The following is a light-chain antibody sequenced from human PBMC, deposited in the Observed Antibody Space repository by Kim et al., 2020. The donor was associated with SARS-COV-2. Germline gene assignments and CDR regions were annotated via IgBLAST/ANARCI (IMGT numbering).Light chain of an antibody. CDR3: AAWDDSLNGWV. CDR1: RSNIGSNT. CDR2: SNN. J-gene: IGLJ3*02. V-gene: IGLV1-44*01. Sequence: GQRVTIACSGSRSNIGSNTVNWYQQLPGTAPKLLIYSNNQRPSGVPDRFSGSKSGTAASLAISGLQSEDEADYYCAAWDDSLNGWVFGGGTKLTVL.